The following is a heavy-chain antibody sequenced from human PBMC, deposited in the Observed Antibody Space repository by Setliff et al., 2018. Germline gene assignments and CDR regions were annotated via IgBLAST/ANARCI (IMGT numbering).Heavy chain of an antibody. CDR3: ASAEVVVAP. CDR1: GFVFITYA. D-gene: IGHD2-15*01. J-gene: IGHJ4*02. V-gene: IGHV1-2*06. CDR2: INPNSGGT. Sequence: ASVKVSCKTSGFVFITYAITWVRQAPGQGLEWMGRINPNSGGTNYAQKFQGRVTMTRDTSISTAYMELSSLRYEDTAVYYCASAEVVVAPWGQGTLVTVSS.